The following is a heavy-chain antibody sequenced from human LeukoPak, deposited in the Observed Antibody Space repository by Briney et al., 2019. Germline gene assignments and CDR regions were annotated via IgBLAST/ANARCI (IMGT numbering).Heavy chain of an antibody. CDR1: GFTFDDYA. CDR3: AKAPYGAPSNGMDV. Sequence: PGGSLRLSCAASGFTFDDYAMHWVRQAPGKGLEWVSGISWNSGSIGYADSVKGRFTISRDNAKNCLYLQMNSLRAEDTALYYCAKAPYGAPSNGMDVWGQGTTVTVSS. J-gene: IGHJ6*02. CDR2: ISWNSGSI. D-gene: IGHD4-17*01. V-gene: IGHV3-9*01.